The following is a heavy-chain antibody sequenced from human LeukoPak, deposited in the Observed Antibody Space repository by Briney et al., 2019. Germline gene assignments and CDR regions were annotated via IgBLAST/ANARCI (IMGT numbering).Heavy chain of an antibody. CDR1: GFTFSSHA. V-gene: IGHV3-30*04. Sequence: GGSLRLSCAASGFTFSSHAMHWVRQAAGKGLEWGAVISYDGSNKYYADSVKGRFTTSRDNSKNTLYLQMNSLRAEDTAVYYCARGLYSSGYFDYWGQGTLVTVSS. CDR2: ISYDGSNK. CDR3: ARGLYSSGYFDY. D-gene: IGHD6-19*01. J-gene: IGHJ4*02.